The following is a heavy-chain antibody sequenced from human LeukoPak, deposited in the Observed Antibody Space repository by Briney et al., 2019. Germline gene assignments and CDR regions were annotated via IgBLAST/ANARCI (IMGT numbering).Heavy chain of an antibody. V-gene: IGHV3-48*04. CDR3: ARDTRYYDSSGYYWLDY. Sequence: GGSLRLSCAPSGCTFSSYSMNWVRQAPGKGLEWVSYISSSSGIFYADSVKGRFTISRDNAKNSLYLQMNSLRAEDTAVYYCARDTRYYDSSGYYWLDYWGQGTLVTVSS. J-gene: IGHJ4*02. CDR2: ISSSSGI. D-gene: IGHD3-22*01. CDR1: GCTFSSYS.